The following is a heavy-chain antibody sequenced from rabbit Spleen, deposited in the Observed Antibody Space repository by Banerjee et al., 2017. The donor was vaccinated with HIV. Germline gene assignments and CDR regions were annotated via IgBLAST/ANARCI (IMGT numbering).Heavy chain of an antibody. Sequence: QEQLVESGGGLVKPEGSLTLTCKASGFSFNGGYDMCWVRQAPGKGLEWIACIYAASTSNTYSATWAKGRFTISKTSSTTVTLQMTSLTAADTATYFCARTFGGIGHTFFALWGPGTLVTVS. V-gene: IGHV1S45*01. D-gene: IGHD5-1*01. CDR2: IYAASTSNT. CDR1: GFSFNGGYD. J-gene: IGHJ4*01. CDR3: ARTFGGIGHTFFAL.